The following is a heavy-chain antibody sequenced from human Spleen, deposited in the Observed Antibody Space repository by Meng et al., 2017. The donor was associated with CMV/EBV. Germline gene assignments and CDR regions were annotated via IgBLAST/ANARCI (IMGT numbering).Heavy chain of an antibody. J-gene: IGHJ4*01. D-gene: IGHD1-26*01. CDR3: VRIRVGHSSPIDF. V-gene: IGHV4-31*02. Sequence: TVSGGSISLGSYYWGWVRQFPGRGLESIGRIYYTGDIFYNPSLKGRLTIAPDTSKNQWSLSLKFMTVADAAVYYRVRIRVGHSSPIDFWGRGTLVTVSS. CDR1: GGSISLGSYY. CDR2: IYYTGDI.